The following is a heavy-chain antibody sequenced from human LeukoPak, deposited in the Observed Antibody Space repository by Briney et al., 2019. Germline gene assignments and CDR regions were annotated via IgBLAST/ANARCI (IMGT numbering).Heavy chain of an antibody. J-gene: IGHJ4*02. CDR1: GGSFSGYY. D-gene: IGHD3-10*01. CDR3: AGWTYYYGSGSYYPTD. Sequence: SETLSLTCAVYGGSFSGYYWSWIRQPPGKGLEWIGEINHSGSTNYNPSLKSRVTISVDTSKNQFSLKLSSVTAADTAVYYCAGWTYYYGSGSYYPTDWGQGTLVTVSS. CDR2: INHSGST. V-gene: IGHV4-34*01.